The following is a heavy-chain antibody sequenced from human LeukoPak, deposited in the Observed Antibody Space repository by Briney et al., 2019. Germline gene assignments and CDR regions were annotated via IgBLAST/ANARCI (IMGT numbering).Heavy chain of an antibody. CDR3: AELGITMIGGV. J-gene: IGHJ6*04. V-gene: IGHV3-7*01. CDR1: GFTFSSSW. D-gene: IGHD3-10*02. CDR2: INEDGGEI. Sequence: GGSLRLSCAASGFTFSSSWMTWVRQAPGKGLEWVASINEDGGEIHYVDSVKGRFTISRDNAKNSLYLQMNSLRAEDTAVYYCAELGITMIGGVWGKGTTVTISS.